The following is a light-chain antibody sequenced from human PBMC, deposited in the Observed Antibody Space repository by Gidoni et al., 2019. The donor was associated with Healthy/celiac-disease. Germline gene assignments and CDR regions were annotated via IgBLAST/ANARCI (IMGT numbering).Light chain of an antibody. CDR2: GAS. Sequence: EIVLTQSPGTLSLSPGERATLSCRASQSVSSSYLAWYQQKPGQAPRLLIYGASSRATGIPDRFSGSGSGTDFTLTISRLETEDFAVYYCQQYGSSPFTFGPGTKSGYQT. CDR3: QQYGSSPFT. J-gene: IGKJ3*01. CDR1: QSVSSSY. V-gene: IGKV3-20*01.